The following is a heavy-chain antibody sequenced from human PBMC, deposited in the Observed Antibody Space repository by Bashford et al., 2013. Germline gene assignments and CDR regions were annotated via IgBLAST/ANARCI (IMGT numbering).Heavy chain of an antibody. J-gene: IGHJ6*02. V-gene: IGHV4-31*03. CDR3: ARDRGYYGSGSPKRGRYGMDV. D-gene: IGHD3-10*01. Sequence: SETLSLTCTVSGGSISSGGYYWSWIRQHPGKGLEWIGYIYYSGSTYYNPSLKSRVTISVDTSKNQFSLKLSSVTAADTAVYHCARDRGYYGSGSPKRGRYGMDVWGQGTTVTVSS. CDR2: IYYSGST. CDR1: GGSISSGGYY.